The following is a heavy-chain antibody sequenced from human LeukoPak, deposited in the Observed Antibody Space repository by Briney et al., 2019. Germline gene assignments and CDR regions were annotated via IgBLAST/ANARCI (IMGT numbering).Heavy chain of an antibody. J-gene: IGHJ4*02. CDR2: ISSSSSYI. Sequence: GGSLRHSCAASGFTFSSYSMNWVRQAPGKGLEWVSSISSSSSYIYYADSVKGRFTISRDNAKNSLYLQMNSLRAEDTAVYYCARGDVAYVWGSYRHWGQGTLVTVSS. CDR1: GFTFSSYS. CDR3: ARGDVAYVWGSYRH. D-gene: IGHD3-16*02. V-gene: IGHV3-21*01.